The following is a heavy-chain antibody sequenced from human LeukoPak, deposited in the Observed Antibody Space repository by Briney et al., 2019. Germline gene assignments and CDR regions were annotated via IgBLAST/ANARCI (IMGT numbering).Heavy chain of an antibody. V-gene: IGHV3-48*02. CDR2: ISYSSSTI. J-gene: IGHJ3*02. D-gene: IGHD3-22*01. CDR1: GFTFSSYS. CDR3: ARDHAPYYDSSGYAFDI. Sequence: GGSLRLSCADSGFTFSSYSMNWVRQAPGKGLEWVSYISYSSSTIYYADSVKGRFTISRDNAKNSLYLQMNSLRDEDTAVYYCARDHAPYYDSSGYAFDISGQGTMVTVSS.